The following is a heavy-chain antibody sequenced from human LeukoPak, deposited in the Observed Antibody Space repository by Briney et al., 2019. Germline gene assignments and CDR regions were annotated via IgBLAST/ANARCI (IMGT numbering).Heavy chain of an antibody. CDR2: IIPIFGTA. J-gene: IGHJ4*02. CDR3: ARDYGVGATPGYFDY. V-gene: IGHV1-69*05. CDR1: GGTFSSYA. Sequence: SVKVSCKASGGTFSSYAISWVRQAPGQGLEWMGGIIPIFGTANYAQKFQGRVTMTRDTSTSTVYMELSSLRSEDTAVYYCARDYGVGATPGYFDYWGQGTLVTVSS. D-gene: IGHD1-26*01.